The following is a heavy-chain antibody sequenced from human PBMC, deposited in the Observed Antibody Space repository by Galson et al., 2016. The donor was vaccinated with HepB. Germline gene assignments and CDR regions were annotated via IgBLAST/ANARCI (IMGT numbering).Heavy chain of an antibody. CDR3: ARNMYGAATNYIGDVFDI. D-gene: IGHD3-10*01. J-gene: IGHJ3*02. CDR1: GFTFINYA. V-gene: IGHV3-23*01. Sequence: SLRLSCAASGFTFINYAMTWVRQAPGKGLEWVSSISGSGGSTYYADSVEGRFTISRDNSRNTLYLQMNSLRAEDTAMYYCARNMYGAATNYIGDVFDIWGQGTMVTVSS. CDR2: ISGSGGST.